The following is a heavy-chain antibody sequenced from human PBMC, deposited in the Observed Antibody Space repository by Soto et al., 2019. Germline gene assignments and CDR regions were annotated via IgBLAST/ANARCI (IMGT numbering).Heavy chain of an antibody. J-gene: IGHJ4*02. CDR3: VRFEERSPSSGPLAEY. Sequence: QVHVQQWGAGLLKPSETLSLTCGVYGESFSAYYWNWIRQSPGKGLEWIGDIHHTGDTKYNPALQSLLNLTEDTLKIQLSLKLTSVTAADTAVYYLVRFEERSPSSGPLAEYWGQGTLVTVSS. D-gene: IGHD3-10*01. CDR1: GESFSAYY. CDR2: IHHTGDT. V-gene: IGHV4-34*01.